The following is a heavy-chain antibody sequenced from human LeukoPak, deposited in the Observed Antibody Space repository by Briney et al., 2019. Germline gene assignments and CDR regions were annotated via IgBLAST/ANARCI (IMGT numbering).Heavy chain of an antibody. CDR1: GFTDSSNY. CDR3: AKALGYCSGGSCLDAFDI. J-gene: IGHJ3*02. Sequence: GGSLRLSCAASGFTDSSNYMSWVRQAPGKGLEWVSVIYSGGSTYYADSVKGRFTISRDNSKNTLYLQMNSLRAEDTAVYYCAKALGYCSGGSCLDAFDIWGQGTMVTVSS. D-gene: IGHD2-15*01. CDR2: IYSGGST. V-gene: IGHV3-53*05.